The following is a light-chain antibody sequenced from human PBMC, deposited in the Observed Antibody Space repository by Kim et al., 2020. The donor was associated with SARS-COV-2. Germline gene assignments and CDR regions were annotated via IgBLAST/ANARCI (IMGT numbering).Light chain of an antibody. CDR3: NSRDSSGIYVV. CDR1: SLRSYY. J-gene: IGLJ2*01. V-gene: IGLV3-19*01. CDR2: GKN. Sequence: LGQTVRITCQGDSLRSYYASWYQQKPGQAPVLVIYGKNNRPSGIPDRFSGSSSGNTASLTITGAQAEDEADYYCNSRDSSGIYVVFGGGTQLTVL.